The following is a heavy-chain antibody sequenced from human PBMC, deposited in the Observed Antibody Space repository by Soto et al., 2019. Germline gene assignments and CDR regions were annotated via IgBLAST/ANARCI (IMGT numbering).Heavy chain of an antibody. CDR2: IYYSGST. Sequence: QVQLQESGPGLVKPSQTLSLTCTVSGGSISSGGYYWSWIRQHPGKGLEWIGYIYYSGSTYYNPSLKSRVTISVDTSKNQFSLKLSSVTAADTAVYYCARGSVTGVIAEEWFDPWGQGTLVTVSS. V-gene: IGHV4-31*03. CDR3: ARGSVTGVIAEEWFDP. D-gene: IGHD2-21*02. J-gene: IGHJ5*02. CDR1: GGSISSGGYY.